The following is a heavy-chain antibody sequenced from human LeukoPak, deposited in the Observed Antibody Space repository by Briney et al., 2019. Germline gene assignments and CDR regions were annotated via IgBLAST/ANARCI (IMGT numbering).Heavy chain of an antibody. J-gene: IGHJ5*02. D-gene: IGHD1-26*01. V-gene: IGHV4-59*01. CDR2: IYYSGST. CDR1: GGSISSYY. CDR3: ARFTLGATNWFDP. Sequence: PSETLSLTCILPGGSISSYYWSWIRQPPGKGLEWIGYIYYSGSTNYNPSLKSRVTISVDTSKNQFSLKLSSVTAADTAVYYCARFTLGATNWFDPWGQGTLVTVSS.